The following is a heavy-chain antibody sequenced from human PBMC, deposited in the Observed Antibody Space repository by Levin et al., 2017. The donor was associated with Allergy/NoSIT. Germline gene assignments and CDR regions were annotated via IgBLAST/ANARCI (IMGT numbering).Heavy chain of an antibody. V-gene: IGHV3-48*02. D-gene: IGHD1-1*01. Sequence: PGGSLRLSCAASGFTFSAYSMNWVRQAPGKGLEWVSHISSSGGAIYYADSVKGRFIISRDNAKNSLYLQMNSLRDEDTAVYYCASPPLRTNLYFFDYWGQGTLVTVSS. J-gene: IGHJ4*02. CDR1: GFTFSAYS. CDR2: ISSSGGAI. CDR3: ASPPLRTNLYFFDY.